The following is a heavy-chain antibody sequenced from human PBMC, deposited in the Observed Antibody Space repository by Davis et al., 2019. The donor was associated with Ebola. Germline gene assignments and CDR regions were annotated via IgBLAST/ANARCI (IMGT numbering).Heavy chain of an antibody. Sequence: PSETLSLTCTVSGGSISSSSYYWGWIRQPPGKGLEWIGSIYYSGSTNYNPSLKSRVTISVDTSKNQFSLKLSSVTAADTAVYYCARDRVYSGYAHPENAFDIWGQGTMVTVSS. V-gene: IGHV4-39*07. D-gene: IGHD5-12*01. CDR3: ARDRVYSGYAHPENAFDI. J-gene: IGHJ3*02. CDR2: IYYSGST. CDR1: GGSISSSSYY.